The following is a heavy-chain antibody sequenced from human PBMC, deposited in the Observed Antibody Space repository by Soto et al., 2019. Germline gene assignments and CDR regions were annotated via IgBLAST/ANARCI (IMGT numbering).Heavy chain of an antibody. J-gene: IGHJ2*01. V-gene: IGHV3-23*01. D-gene: IGHD4-17*01. CDR3: ARNPTVHSHFNWYFDL. CDR2: ISNTGVSK. Sequence: KGLEWVSTISNTGVSKFYADSVKGRFTISRDTSKNTLFLQMNSLRVEDTAAYYCARNPTVHSHFNWYFDLWGRGTLVTVSS.